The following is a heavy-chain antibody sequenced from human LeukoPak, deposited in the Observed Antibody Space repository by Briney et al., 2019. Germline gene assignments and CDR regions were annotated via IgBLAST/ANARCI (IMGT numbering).Heavy chain of an antibody. CDR1: GGSISSGDYD. V-gene: IGHV4-30-4*01. CDR2: FYYSGST. Sequence: SQTLSLTCTVSGGSISSGDYDWSWIRQPPGKGLEWIGYFYYSGSTYYNPSLKSRVTISVDTSKNQFSLKLSSVTTADTAVYYCARPYYYDSRIDPWGQGTLVTVSS. D-gene: IGHD3-22*01. J-gene: IGHJ5*02. CDR3: ARPYYYDSRIDP.